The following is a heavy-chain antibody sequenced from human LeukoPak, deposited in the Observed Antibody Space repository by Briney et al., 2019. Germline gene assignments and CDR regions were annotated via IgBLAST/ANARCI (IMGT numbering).Heavy chain of an antibody. Sequence: EASVKVSCKASGYTFTSYGVSWVRQAPGQGLEWMGWVSAYNGNTNYAQKLQGRVTMTTDTSTSTAYMELRSLRSDDTAVYYCARTALSSWYFSARFDPWGQGTLVTVSS. J-gene: IGHJ5*02. CDR3: ARTALSSWYFSARFDP. CDR2: VSAYNGNT. D-gene: IGHD6-13*01. V-gene: IGHV1-18*01. CDR1: GYTFTSYG.